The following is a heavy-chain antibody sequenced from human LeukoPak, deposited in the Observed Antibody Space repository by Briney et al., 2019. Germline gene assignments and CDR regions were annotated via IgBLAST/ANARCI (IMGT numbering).Heavy chain of an antibody. Sequence: PSETLSLTCTVSGGSISRYYWNWIRQPPGKGLEWIGYIFYSGNTNYNPSLKSRVTISVDTSKNQFSLKLSSVTAADTAVYYCAREGSSGSFPDWGQGTLVTVSS. J-gene: IGHJ4*02. CDR1: GGSISRYY. CDR2: IFYSGNT. CDR3: AREGSSGSFPD. D-gene: IGHD3-10*01. V-gene: IGHV4-59*01.